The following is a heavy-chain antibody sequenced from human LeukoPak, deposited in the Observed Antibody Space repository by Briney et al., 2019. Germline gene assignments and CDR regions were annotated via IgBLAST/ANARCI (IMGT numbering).Heavy chain of an antibody. CDR1: GYTFTGYY. D-gene: IGHD2-15*01. J-gene: IGHJ4*02. Sequence: ASVKVSCKASGYTFTGYYMHWVRHAPGQGLEWMGWINPNSGGTNYAQKFQGRVTMTRDTSISTAYMELSRLRSDDTAVYYCAREYCSGGSCYPQLGYWGQGTLVTVSS. CDR2: INPNSGGT. V-gene: IGHV1-2*02. CDR3: AREYCSGGSCYPQLGY.